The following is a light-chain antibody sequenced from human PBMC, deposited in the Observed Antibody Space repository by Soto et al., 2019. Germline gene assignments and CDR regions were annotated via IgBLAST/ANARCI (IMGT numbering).Light chain of an antibody. CDR3: EMYNSAPLT. CDR1: QGIAPY. CDR2: ATS. V-gene: IGKV1-27*01. Sequence: DVPMTQSPSSLSAFVGDRVTITCRASQGIAPYLAWFQQKPGKVPKLLIYATSTLQSGVPSRFSGSGSGTDFTLTINSLQAENVGTYYCEMYNSAPLTFGGGTKVEIK. J-gene: IGKJ4*01.